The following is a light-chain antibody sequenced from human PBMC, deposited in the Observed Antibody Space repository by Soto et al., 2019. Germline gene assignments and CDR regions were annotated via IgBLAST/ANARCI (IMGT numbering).Light chain of an antibody. CDR1: QSIKNY. CDR3: QQGYSTTPIT. CDR2: GAS. J-gene: IGKJ5*01. V-gene: IGKV1-39*01. Sequence: DIQMTQSPSSLSASIVDRVTITCRASQSIKNYLNWYQHKPGAAPKLLIFGASNLESGVPSRFSGSGSGTEFTLSISSLQPEDFATYYCQQGYSTTPITFGQGTRLEIK.